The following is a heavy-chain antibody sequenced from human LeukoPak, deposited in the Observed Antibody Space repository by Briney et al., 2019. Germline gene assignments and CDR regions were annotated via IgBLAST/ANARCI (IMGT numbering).Heavy chain of an antibody. V-gene: IGHV4-34*01. CDR1: GGFFSGYY. J-gene: IGHJ5*02. CDR2: INHSGST. D-gene: IGHD2-15*01. CDR3: ARGRRVVVAATGGWFDP. Sequence: SETLSLTCAVYGGFFSGYYWSWIRQPPGKGLEWIGEINHSGSTNYNPSLKSRVTISVDTSKNQFSLKLSSVTAADTAVYYCARGRRVVVAATGGWFDPWGQGTLVTVSS.